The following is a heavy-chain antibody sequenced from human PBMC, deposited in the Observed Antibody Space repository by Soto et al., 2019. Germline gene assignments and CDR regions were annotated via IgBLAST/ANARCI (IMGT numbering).Heavy chain of an antibody. Sequence: QVQLVESGGGVVQPGRSLRLSCAASGFSFSSYAMYWVRQAPGKGLEWVAVLSYGGNNENYADSVKGRFTISRDNSKNSLYLQMNSLRTEDTAVYYCAKPYYGDWYPDQVDYWGQGTLVTVS. J-gene: IGHJ4*02. D-gene: IGHD4-17*01. CDR3: AKPYYGDWYPDQVDY. V-gene: IGHV3-30*18. CDR1: GFSFSSYA. CDR2: LSYGGNNE.